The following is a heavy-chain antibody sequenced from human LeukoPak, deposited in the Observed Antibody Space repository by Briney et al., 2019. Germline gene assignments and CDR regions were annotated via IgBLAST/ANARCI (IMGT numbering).Heavy chain of an antibody. CDR1: GGSISTDY. CDR3: ARGRRLFMIFGGSFDP. CDR2: IYNSGST. J-gene: IGHJ5*02. Sequence: SETLSLTXTVSGGSISTDYWSWIRRPPGKGLEWIGYIYNSGSTNYNPSLKSRVTISVDTSKNQFSLKLSSVTAADTAVYYCARGRRLFMIFGGSFDPWGQGTLVTVSS. D-gene: IGHD3/OR15-3a*01. V-gene: IGHV4-59*01.